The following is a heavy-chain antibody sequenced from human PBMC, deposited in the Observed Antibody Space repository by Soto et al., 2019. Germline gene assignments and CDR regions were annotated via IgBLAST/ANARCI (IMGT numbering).Heavy chain of an antibody. V-gene: IGHV3-64*01. CDR3: ARGGILLWFGELPLYIKGLDY. Sequence: PGGSLRLSCAASGFTFSSYAMHWVRQAPGKGLEYVSAISSNGGSTYYANFVKGRFTISRDNSKNTLYLQMGSLRAEDMAVYYCARGGILLWFGELPLYIKGLDYWGQGTLVTVSS. D-gene: IGHD3-10*01. CDR2: ISSNGGST. CDR1: GFTFSSYA. J-gene: IGHJ4*02.